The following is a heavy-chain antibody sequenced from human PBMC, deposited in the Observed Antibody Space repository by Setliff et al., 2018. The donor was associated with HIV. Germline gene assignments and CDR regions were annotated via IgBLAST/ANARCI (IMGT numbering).Heavy chain of an antibody. D-gene: IGHD2-2*02. V-gene: IGHV4-39*01. CDR1: GDSITNDDYY. CDR3: ARYTSKVDWFDP. Sequence: ASETLSLTCTVSGDSITNDDYYWGWIRQPPGKGLEWIAIIHYNGRTYYDPSLKSRVTIFVDTSKTQFYLKLRSVTASDTAVYYCARYTSKVDWFDPWGQGTLVTV. CDR2: IHYNGRT. J-gene: IGHJ5*02.